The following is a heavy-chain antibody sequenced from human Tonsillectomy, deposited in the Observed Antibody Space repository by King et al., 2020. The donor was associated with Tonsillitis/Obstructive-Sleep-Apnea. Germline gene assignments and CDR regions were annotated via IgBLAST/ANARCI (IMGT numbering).Heavy chain of an antibody. CDR1: GGSISSGGYY. CDR2: IYYSGST. Sequence: VQLQESGPGLVKPSQTLSLTCTVSGGSISSGGYYWSWIRQHPGKGLEWIGNIYYSGSTYYNPSLKSRVTISVDTSKNQFSLRLSSVTAADTAVYYCARVAADGGCSSTSCYYYYYYMDVWGKGTTVTVSS. V-gene: IGHV4-31*03. CDR3: ARVAADGGCSSTSCYYYYYYMDV. J-gene: IGHJ6*03. D-gene: IGHD2-2*01.